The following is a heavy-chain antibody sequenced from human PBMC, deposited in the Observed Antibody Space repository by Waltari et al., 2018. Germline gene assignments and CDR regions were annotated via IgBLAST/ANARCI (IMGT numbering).Heavy chain of an antibody. CDR2: ISYSGST. CDR3: ARDKDSSGYYPN. V-gene: IGHV4-31*03. J-gene: IGHJ4*02. Sequence: QVQLQESGPGLVKPSQTLSLTCTVSGGSISSGGYYWSWIRQHPGKGLAWIGYISYSGSTYYNPSLKSRVTISVDTSKNQFSLKLSSVTAADTAVYYCARDKDSSGYYPNWGQGTLVTVSS. D-gene: IGHD3-22*01. CDR1: GGSISSGGYY.